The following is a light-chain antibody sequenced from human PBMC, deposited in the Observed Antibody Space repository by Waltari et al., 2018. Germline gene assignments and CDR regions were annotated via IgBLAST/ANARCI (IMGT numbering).Light chain of an antibody. V-gene: IGLV2-11*01. CDR3: CSYAGRYTYV. Sequence: QSALTQPRSVSGSPGQSVTISCTGPSSYVGDYTYVSWYQQHPGKAPKPMIFDVSKRPSGVPDRFSGYKSGNTAYLTISGLQAEDEADYYCCSYAGRYTYVFGTGTKVTVL. J-gene: IGLJ1*01. CDR1: SSYVGDYTY. CDR2: DVS.